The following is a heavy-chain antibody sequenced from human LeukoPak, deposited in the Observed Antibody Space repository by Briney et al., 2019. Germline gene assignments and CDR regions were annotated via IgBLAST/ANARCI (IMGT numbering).Heavy chain of an antibody. D-gene: IGHD6-13*01. Sequence: GGSLRLSCAASGFTFSSYWMSWVRQAPGKGLEWVANIKQDGSEKYDVDSVKGRFTISRDNAKNSLYLQMNSLRAEDTAVYYCARSYSSSWYHYWGQGTLVTVSS. J-gene: IGHJ4*02. CDR1: GFTFSSYW. CDR3: ARSYSSSWYHY. V-gene: IGHV3-7*01. CDR2: IKQDGSEK.